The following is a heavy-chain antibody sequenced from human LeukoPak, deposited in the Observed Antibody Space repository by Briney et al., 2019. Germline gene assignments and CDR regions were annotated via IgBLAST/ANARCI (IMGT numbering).Heavy chain of an antibody. CDR3: AREGHDCSSTSCHIDY. Sequence: ASVKVSCKASGYTFTSYYMHWVRQAPGQGLEWMGIINPSGGSTSYAQKFQGRVTMTRDMSTGTVYMELSSLRSEDTAVYYCAREGHDCSSTSCHIDYWGQGTLVTVSS. V-gene: IGHV1-46*01. CDR2: INPSGGST. D-gene: IGHD2-2*01. CDR1: GYTFTSYY. J-gene: IGHJ4*02.